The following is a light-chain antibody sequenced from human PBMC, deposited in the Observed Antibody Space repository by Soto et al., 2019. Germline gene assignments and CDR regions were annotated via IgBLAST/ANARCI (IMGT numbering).Light chain of an antibody. CDR3: SAWADSLSGYV. V-gene: IGLV1-47*01. CDR2: RNN. CDR1: SSNIGSGY. Sequence: QSVLTQPPSASGTPGQRVTISCSGSSSNIGSGYVYWYQHLPGPAAKHVIYRNNQRPSGVPDRFCGSRSDTSASLAISGLRSEDEAEYYCSAWADSLSGYVFGTGTKLTVL. J-gene: IGLJ1*01.